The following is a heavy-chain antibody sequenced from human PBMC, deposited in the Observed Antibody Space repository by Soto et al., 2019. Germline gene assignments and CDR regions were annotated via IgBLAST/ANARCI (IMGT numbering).Heavy chain of an antibody. CDR1: GFTFSTYA. CDR2: IVGSGTGT. V-gene: IGHV3-23*05. Sequence: PGGSLRLSCAASGFTFSTYAMSWVRQAPGKGVEWASSIVGSGTGTYYADSVKGRFTISRDNSKNTLYLHMNSLRVEDTAVYYCAKGRNYDFYFDCWGRGTLVTVSS. D-gene: IGHD3-3*01. J-gene: IGHJ4*02. CDR3: AKGRNYDFYFDC.